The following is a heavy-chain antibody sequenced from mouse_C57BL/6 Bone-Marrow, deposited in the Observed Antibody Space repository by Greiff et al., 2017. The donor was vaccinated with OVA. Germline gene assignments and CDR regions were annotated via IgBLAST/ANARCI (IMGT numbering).Heavy chain of an antibody. J-gene: IGHJ4*01. D-gene: IGHD6-2*01. Sequence: EVKVVESGGGLVKPGGSLKLSCAASGFTFSSYAMSWVRQTPEKRLEWVATISDGGSYTYYPDNVKGRFTISRDNAKNNLYLQMSHLKSEDTAMYDCARVALCYAMDYWGQGTSVTVSS. V-gene: IGHV5-4*03. CDR1: GFTFSSYA. CDR3: ARVALCYAMDY. CDR2: ISDGGSYT.